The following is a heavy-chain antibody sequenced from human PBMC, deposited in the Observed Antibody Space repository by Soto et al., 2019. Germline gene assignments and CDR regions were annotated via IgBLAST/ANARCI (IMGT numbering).Heavy chain of an antibody. D-gene: IGHD2-2*01. CDR1: GAPITTTKW. CDR2: LSRGDER. V-gene: IGHV4-4*02. CDR3: ATHTISYTWGV. Sequence: QVQLQESGPGLVKPSETLSLTCTVSGAPITTTKWWAWVRLPPGKGLEWIGELSRGDERSSNPSLEGRFTMSLDKSNNHFSLKLTSVPAAETAICYCATHTISYTWGVWGRGTSVTVSS. J-gene: IGHJ4*02.